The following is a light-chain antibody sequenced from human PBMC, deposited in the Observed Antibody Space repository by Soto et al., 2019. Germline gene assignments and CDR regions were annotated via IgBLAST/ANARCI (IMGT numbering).Light chain of an antibody. CDR3: AAWDDSLLGVV. J-gene: IGLJ2*01. Sequence: QAVVTQPPSASGTPGQRVTISCSGSSSNIGSNTVNWYQQLPETAPKLLIYTDNQRPSGVPDRFSGSKSDTSASLAISGLQSEDEADYYCAAWDDSLLGVVFGGGTKVTVL. V-gene: IGLV1-44*01. CDR2: TDN. CDR1: SSNIGSNT.